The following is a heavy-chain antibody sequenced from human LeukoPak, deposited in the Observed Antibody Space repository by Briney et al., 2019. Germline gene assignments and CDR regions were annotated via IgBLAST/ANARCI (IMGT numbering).Heavy chain of an antibody. CDR2: IYYSGST. J-gene: IGHJ5*02. D-gene: IGHD4-17*01. CDR1: GGSFSGYY. Sequence: SETLSLTCAVYGGSFSGYYWSWIRQPPGKGLEWIGYIYYSGSTNYNPSLKSRVTISVDTSKNQFSLKLSSVTAADTAVYYCARAHYGDTNWFDPWGQGTLVTVSS. CDR3: ARAHYGDTNWFDP. V-gene: IGHV4-59*01.